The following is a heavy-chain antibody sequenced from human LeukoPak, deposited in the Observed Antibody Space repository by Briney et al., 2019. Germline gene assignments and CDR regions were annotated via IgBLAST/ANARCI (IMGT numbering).Heavy chain of an antibody. V-gene: IGHV3-30*02. Sequence: GGSLRLSCAASGFTFSSYAMSWVRQAPGKGLEWVAFIRYDGSNKYYADSVKGRFTISRDNSKNTLYLQMNSLRAEDTAVYYCAKDKYGSGSYTDYWGQGTLVTVSS. D-gene: IGHD3-10*01. CDR1: GFTFSSYA. J-gene: IGHJ4*02. CDR2: IRYDGSNK. CDR3: AKDKYGSGSYTDY.